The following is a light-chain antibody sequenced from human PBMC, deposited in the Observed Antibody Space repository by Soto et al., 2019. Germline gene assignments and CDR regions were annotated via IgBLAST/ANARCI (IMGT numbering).Light chain of an antibody. Sequence: DIQMTQSPSTLSASVGDRVTISCRASQSISTWLAWYQQKPGKAPKLLIYGASRLESGAPSRFSGSGSGTEFTLTISSLQPEDFATYYCQQYYSYWAFGQGTKVDIK. J-gene: IGKJ1*01. CDR2: GAS. CDR1: QSISTW. V-gene: IGKV1-5*01. CDR3: QQYYSYWA.